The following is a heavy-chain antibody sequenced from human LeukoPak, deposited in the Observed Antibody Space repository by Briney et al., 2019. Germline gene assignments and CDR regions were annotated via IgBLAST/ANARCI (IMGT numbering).Heavy chain of an antibody. CDR3: ASSIVVVPAAMGY. CDR2: INPNSGGT. V-gene: IGHV1-2*06. Sequence: AXVRVSCKASGYTFTGYYMHWVRQAPGQGLEWMGRINPNSGGTNYAQKFQGRVTMTRDTSISTAYMELSRLRSDDAAVYYCASSIVVVPAAMGYWGQGTLVTVSS. J-gene: IGHJ4*02. CDR1: GYTFTGYY. D-gene: IGHD2-2*01.